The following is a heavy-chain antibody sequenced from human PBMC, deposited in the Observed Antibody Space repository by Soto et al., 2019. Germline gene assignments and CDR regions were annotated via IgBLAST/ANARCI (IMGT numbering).Heavy chain of an antibody. CDR1: GGSISSSNW. CDR3: ARLRGYSGYGSSWALYYYYGMDV. CDR2: IYHSGST. Sequence: QVQLQESGPGLVKPSGTLSLTCAVSGGSISSSNWWSWVRQPPGKGLEWIGEIYHSGSTNYNPSLKSRVTISVDTSKNQFSLKLSSVTAADTAVYYCARLRGYSGYGSSWALYYYYGMDVWGQGTTVTVSS. V-gene: IGHV4-4*02. J-gene: IGHJ6*02. D-gene: IGHD5-12*01.